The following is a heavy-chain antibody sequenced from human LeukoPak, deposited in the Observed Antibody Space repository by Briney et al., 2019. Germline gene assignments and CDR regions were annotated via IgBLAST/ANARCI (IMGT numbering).Heavy chain of an antibody. V-gene: IGHV3-48*01. CDR1: GFTFSDYS. J-gene: IGHJ4*02. Sequence: GGSLRLSCAASGFTFSDYSMNWVRQAPGKGLEWISYIGIDSGNTNYADSVKGRFTISGDKAKNSLYLQMNSLRVEDTAVYYCARNYKYALDNGGQGTLVTVSS. CDR3: ARNYKYALDN. CDR2: IGIDSGNT. D-gene: IGHD5-24*01.